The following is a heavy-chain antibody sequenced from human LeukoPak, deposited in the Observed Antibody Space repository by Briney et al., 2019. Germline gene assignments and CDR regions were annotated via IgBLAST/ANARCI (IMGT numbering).Heavy chain of an antibody. V-gene: IGHV1-8*03. CDR1: GYTFTSSD. D-gene: IGHD2-2*01. J-gene: IGHJ5*02. CDR2: INPNSGNT. Sequence: ASVKVSCKTSGYTFTSSDINWVRQATGQGLEWMGWINPNSGNTGHAQKFQGRVTITRNTSIGTAYMELSSLTSEDTAVYYCARVIVVIPGTNIWFDPWGQGTLVTVSS. CDR3: ARVIVVIPGTNIWFDP.